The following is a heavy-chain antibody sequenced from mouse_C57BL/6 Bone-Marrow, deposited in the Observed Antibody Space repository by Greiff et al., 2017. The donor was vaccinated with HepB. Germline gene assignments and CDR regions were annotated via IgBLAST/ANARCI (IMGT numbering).Heavy chain of an antibody. CDR2: INPYNGGT. CDR1: GYTFTDYY. J-gene: IGHJ3*01. D-gene: IGHD1-1*01. CDR3: ARETVGFAY. Sequence: EVQLVESGPVLVKPGASVKMSCKASGYTFTDYYMNWVKHSHGKSLEWIGVINPYNGGTSYNQKFKGKATLTVDKSSSTAYMELNSLTSEDSAVYYCARETVGFAYWGQGTLVTVSA. V-gene: IGHV1-19*01.